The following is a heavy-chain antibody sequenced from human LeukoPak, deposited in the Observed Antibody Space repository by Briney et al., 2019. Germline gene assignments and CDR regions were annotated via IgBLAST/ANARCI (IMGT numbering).Heavy chain of an antibody. V-gene: IGHV3-23*01. Sequence: GGSLRLSCAASGFTFSSYAMGWVRQAPGKGLEWVSAISGSGGSTYYADSVKGRFTISRDNSKNTLYLQMNSLRAEDTAVYYCAKVGYDYVWGSYRSNSYYFDYWGQGTLVTVSS. D-gene: IGHD3-16*02. CDR3: AKVGYDYVWGSYRSNSYYFDY. CDR1: GFTFSSYA. CDR2: ISGSGGST. J-gene: IGHJ4*02.